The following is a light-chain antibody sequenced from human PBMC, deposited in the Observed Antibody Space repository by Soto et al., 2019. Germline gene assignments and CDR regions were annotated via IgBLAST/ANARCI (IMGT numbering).Light chain of an antibody. J-gene: IGKJ1*01. V-gene: IGKV3-20*01. CDR1: QSVSSSY. CDR2: GAS. Sequence: EIVLTQSPGTLSLSPGERATLSCRASQSVSSSYLAWYQHKPGQAPRLLIYGASSRATGIPDRFSGSVSGTGFTLTISRLEPADFAVYYCHHYGSSPPGTFGQGPKVYSK. CDR3: HHYGSSPPGT.